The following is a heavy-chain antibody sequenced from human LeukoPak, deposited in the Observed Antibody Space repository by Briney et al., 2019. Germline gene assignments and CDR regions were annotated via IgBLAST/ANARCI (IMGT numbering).Heavy chain of an antibody. CDR3: ARDKYSSSWLYNWFDP. Sequence: GASVKVSCKASGYTFTSYGISWVRQAPGQGLEWMGWISAYSGNTNYGQKLQGRVTMTTDTSTSTAYMELRSLRSDDTAVYYCARDKYSSSWLYNWFDPWGQGTLVTVSS. J-gene: IGHJ5*02. V-gene: IGHV1-18*01. CDR2: ISAYSGNT. D-gene: IGHD6-13*01. CDR1: GYTFTSYG.